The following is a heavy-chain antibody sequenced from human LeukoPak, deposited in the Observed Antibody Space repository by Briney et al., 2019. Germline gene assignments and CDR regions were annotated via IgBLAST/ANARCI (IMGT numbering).Heavy chain of an antibody. CDR1: GFTFSNYA. J-gene: IGHJ4*02. Sequence: GGSLRLSCAASGFTFSNYAVSWVRQAPGKGLEWVLTISGSGVSTYYADSVKGRFTISRDNSRNTLYLHMNSLRAEDTAVYYCAKSTYWSNPYYFDYWGQGTLVTVSS. D-gene: IGHD2-2*01. V-gene: IGHV3-23*01. CDR3: AKSTYWSNPYYFDY. CDR2: ISGSGVST.